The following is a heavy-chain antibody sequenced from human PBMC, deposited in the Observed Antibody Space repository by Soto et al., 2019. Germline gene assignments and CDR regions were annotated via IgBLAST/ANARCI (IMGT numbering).Heavy chain of an antibody. CDR1: GYTLTELS. CDR3: GTDLLARS. Sequence: RASVRVSCKVSGYTLTELSMHWVRQAPGKGLEWMGGFDPEDGETIYAQKFQGRVTMTEDTSTDTAYMERSSLRSEDTAVYYCGTDLLARSWRQGPLVTVSS. V-gene: IGHV1-24*01. D-gene: IGHD2-21*01. CDR2: FDPEDGET. J-gene: IGHJ5*02.